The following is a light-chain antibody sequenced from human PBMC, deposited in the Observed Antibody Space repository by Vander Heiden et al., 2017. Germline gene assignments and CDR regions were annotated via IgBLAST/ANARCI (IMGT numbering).Light chain of an antibody. CDR2: QDS. V-gene: IGLV3-1*01. J-gene: IGLJ2*01. CDR3: QAWDSSILV. CDR1: KAGDKH. Sequence: SYELPQPPAGSVSPGQTASIPCSGDKAGDKHAGWYQQQPGQSLVLVIYQDSKRAAAIPERFSGSNSGTTATLTIGGTQAVDEADYYCQAWDSSILVFGGGTKRTVL.